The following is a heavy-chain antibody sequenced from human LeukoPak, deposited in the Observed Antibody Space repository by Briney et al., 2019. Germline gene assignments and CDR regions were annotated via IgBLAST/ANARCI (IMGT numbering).Heavy chain of an antibody. CDR3: ARGGRYSSSARVYFDY. J-gene: IGHJ4*02. CDR2: INHSGST. D-gene: IGHD6-6*01. CDR1: GGSFSGYY. Sequence: PSETLSLTCAVYGGSFSGYYWSWIRQPPGKGLEWIGEINHSGSTNYNPSLKSRVTISVDTSKNQFSLKLSSVTAADTAMYYCARGGRYSSSARVYFDYWGQGTLVTVSS. V-gene: IGHV4-34*01.